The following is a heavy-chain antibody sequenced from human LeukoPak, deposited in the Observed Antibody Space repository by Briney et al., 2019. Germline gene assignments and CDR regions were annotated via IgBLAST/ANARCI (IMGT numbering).Heavy chain of an antibody. D-gene: IGHD1-26*01. CDR3: ARGGGSPSRSYYYYYGMDV. J-gene: IGHJ6*02. CDR2: MNPNSGNT. Sequence: ASVKVSCKASGYTFTSYDINWVRQATGQGLEWMGWMNPNSGNTGYAQKFQGRVTMTRNTSISTAYMELSSLRSEDTAVYYCARGGGSPSRSYYYYYGMDVWGQGTTVTVSS. V-gene: IGHV1-8*01. CDR1: GYTFTSYD.